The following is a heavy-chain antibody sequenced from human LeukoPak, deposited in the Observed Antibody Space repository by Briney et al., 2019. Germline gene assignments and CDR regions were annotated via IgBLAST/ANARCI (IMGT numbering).Heavy chain of an antibody. D-gene: IGHD5-18*01. J-gene: IGHJ4*02. CDR3: ARRATTERGHSYGLDF. V-gene: IGHV3-21*01. Sequence: GGSLRLSCEVSGFTFSSYHMNWVRQAPGKGLEWVSSTGSSGSYIYYADSLTGRFTISRDNAKNSLYLQMNSLRAEDTAMYYCARRATTERGHSYGLDFWGQGTLVTVSS. CDR2: TGSSGSYI. CDR1: GFTFSSYH.